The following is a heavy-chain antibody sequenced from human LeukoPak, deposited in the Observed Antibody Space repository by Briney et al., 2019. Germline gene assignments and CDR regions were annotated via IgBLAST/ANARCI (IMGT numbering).Heavy chain of an antibody. D-gene: IGHD6-13*01. J-gene: IGHJ4*02. Sequence: GALRLSCSASGFTFSTYWMSWVRQAPGKGLEWVANIKQDGSEEYYVDSVKGRSTISRDNAKNSLYLQMNSLRAEDTAVYYCAREYSSSWSAVSYFDYWGQGTLVTVSS. CDR3: AREYSSSWSAVSYFDY. V-gene: IGHV3-7*01. CDR1: GFTFSTYW. CDR2: IKQDGSEE.